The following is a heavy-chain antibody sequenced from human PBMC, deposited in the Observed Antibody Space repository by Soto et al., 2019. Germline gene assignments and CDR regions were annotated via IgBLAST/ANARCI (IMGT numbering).Heavy chain of an antibody. V-gene: IGHV3-48*01. CDR3: AREGSSCYSLNWFDP. Sequence: EVQLVESGGGLVQPGGSLGLSCAASGFTFSSYRMNWVRQAPGKGLAWLSYISSSSSTIYYADSVKGRFPISRDSAKNSLYLQMNSLRAEDTAVYYCAREGSSCYSLNWFDPWGQGTLVTVSS. CDR1: GFTFSSYR. CDR2: ISSSSSTI. D-gene: IGHD2-21*01. J-gene: IGHJ5*02.